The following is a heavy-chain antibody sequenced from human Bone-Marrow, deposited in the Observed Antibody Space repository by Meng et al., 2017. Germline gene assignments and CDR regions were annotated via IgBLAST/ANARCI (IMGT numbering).Heavy chain of an antibody. CDR3: ARDNNGYGAVEF. Sequence: QVQLQQWGAGLLKPSETLSLTCAVYGGSFSGYYWNWIRQPPGKGLEWIGEINHSGSTNYNPSLKSRVTISVDTSKNQFSLKLSSVTAADTAVYYCARDNNGYGAVEFWGQGTLVTVSS. V-gene: IGHV4-34*01. CDR1: GGSFSGYY. D-gene: IGHD6-25*01. J-gene: IGHJ4*02. CDR2: INHSGST.